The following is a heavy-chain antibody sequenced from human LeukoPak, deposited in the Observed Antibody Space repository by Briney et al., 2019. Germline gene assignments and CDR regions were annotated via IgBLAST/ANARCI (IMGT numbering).Heavy chain of an antibody. CDR2: INPNSGGT. CDR3: ARQVVPTAIKTLDY. CDR1: GYTFTGYY. Sequence: ASVKVSCKASGYTFTGYYMHWVRQAPGQGLEWMGWINPNSGGTNYAQKFQGRVTMTRDTSISTAYMELSRLRSDDTAVYHCARQVVPTAIKTLDYWGQGTLVTVSS. J-gene: IGHJ4*02. V-gene: IGHV1-2*02. D-gene: IGHD2-2*01.